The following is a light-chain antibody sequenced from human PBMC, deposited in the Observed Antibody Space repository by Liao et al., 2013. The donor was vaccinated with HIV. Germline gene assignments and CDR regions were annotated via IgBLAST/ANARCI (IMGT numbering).Light chain of an antibody. CDR2: QDN. CDR1: KLGDKY. J-gene: IGLJ1*01. Sequence: SYELTQPPSVSVSPGQTASITCSGDKLGDKYACWYQQKPGQSPVLVIYQDNKRPSGIPERFSGSNSGNTATLTISGTQAVDEADYYCQAWDSPGVFGTGTKVTVL. CDR3: QAWDSPGV. V-gene: IGLV3-1*01.